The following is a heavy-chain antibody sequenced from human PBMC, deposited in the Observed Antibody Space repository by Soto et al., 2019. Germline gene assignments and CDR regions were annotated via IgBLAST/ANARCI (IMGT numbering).Heavy chain of an antibody. CDR1: GFTFSNYW. CDR2: IKQDGSQQ. CDR3: GGGTAFDF. J-gene: IGHJ4*02. D-gene: IGHD1-1*01. Sequence: EVHLVESGGGLVQPGGSLILSCAASGFTFSNYWMNWVRQAPGKGLEWVANIKQDGSQQYYLDSVKGRFTVSRDNAENSLYLQMNSLRADDTAVYYCGGGTAFDFWGQGTLVTVSS. V-gene: IGHV3-7*01.